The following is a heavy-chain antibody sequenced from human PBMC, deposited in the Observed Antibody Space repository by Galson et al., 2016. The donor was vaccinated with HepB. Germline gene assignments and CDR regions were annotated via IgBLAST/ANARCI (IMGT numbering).Heavy chain of an antibody. Sequence: SLRLSCAACAFGFSSYAMAWVRQAPGKGLEWVSGISRDGGRTYYADSVKGRFTISRDNSKNTLYLQMNSLRREDTAVYYCAHPRTPTTSYFDYWGQGTLVTVSS. J-gene: IGHJ4*02. D-gene: IGHD4-11*01. CDR3: AHPRTPTTSYFDY. CDR1: AFGFSSYA. V-gene: IGHV3-23*01. CDR2: ISRDGGRT.